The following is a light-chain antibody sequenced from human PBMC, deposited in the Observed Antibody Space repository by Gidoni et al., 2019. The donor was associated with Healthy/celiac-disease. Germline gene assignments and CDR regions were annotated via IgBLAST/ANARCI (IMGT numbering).Light chain of an antibody. CDR2: KAS. J-gene: IGKJ1*01. V-gene: IGKV1-5*03. CDR1: QSISSW. Sequence: DIQMTQSPSTLSASVGDRVTITCRASQSISSWLAWYQQKPGKAPKRLIYKASSLESGVPSRFSGSGSGTEFTLTISSLQPDEFATYYCQQYNSWWTFGQGTKVEIK. CDR3: QQYNSWWT.